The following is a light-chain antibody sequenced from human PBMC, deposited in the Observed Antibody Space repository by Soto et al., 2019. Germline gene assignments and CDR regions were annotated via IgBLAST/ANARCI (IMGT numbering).Light chain of an antibody. J-gene: IGKJ3*01. V-gene: IGKV3-20*01. CDR1: QSVGNNY. Sequence: EIVLTQSPGTLSLSPGERATLSCRASQSVGNNYLAWYQQKPGQAPRLLIHSASNRAAGIPDRFSGSGSGTDFRLTISRLEPADVAVYFCHQHATAPLTFGPGTKVNVK. CDR2: SAS. CDR3: HQHATAPLT.